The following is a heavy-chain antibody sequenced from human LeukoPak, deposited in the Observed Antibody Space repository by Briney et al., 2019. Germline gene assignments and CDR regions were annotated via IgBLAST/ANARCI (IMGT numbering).Heavy chain of an antibody. CDR3: ASSHKFCGGDCYYAFDI. CDR1: GFTVSNNY. V-gene: IGHV3-53*01. CDR2: IYSGGST. J-gene: IGHJ3*02. Sequence: GESLRLSCAASGFTVSNNYMSWVRQAPGKGLEWVSFIYSGGSTYYADSVKGRFTISRDNSKNTLYLQMNSLRAEDTAVYYCASSHKFCGGDCYYAFDIWGQGTMVTVSS. D-gene: IGHD2-21*02.